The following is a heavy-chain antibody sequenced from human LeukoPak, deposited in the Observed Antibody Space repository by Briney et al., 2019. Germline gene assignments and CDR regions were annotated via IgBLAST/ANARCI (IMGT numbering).Heavy chain of an antibody. V-gene: IGHV1-46*01. J-gene: IGHJ4*02. CDR3: ATGSGDFEVY. D-gene: IGHD2-21*02. CDR2: ILPGSGTT. CDR1: GGTFSSYA. Sequence: ASVKVSCKASGGTFSSYAISWVRQAPGQGLEWMGIILPGSGTTDFAQKFQGRVIMTRDLSTSTVYMELSSLRSEDTAVYYCATGSGDFEVYWGQGTLVTVSS.